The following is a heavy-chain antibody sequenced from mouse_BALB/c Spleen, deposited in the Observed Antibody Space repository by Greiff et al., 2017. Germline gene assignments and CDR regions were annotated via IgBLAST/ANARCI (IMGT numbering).Heavy chain of an antibody. J-gene: IGHJ3*01. CDR2: ISYSGST. CDR3: ARDPYGNYVGFAY. V-gene: IGHV3-2*02. CDR1: GYSITSDYA. D-gene: IGHD2-10*02. Sequence: EVKLVESGPGLVKPSQSLSLTCTVTGYSITSDYAWNWIRQFPGNKLEWMGYISYSGSTSYNPSLKSRISITRDTSKNQFFLQLNSVTTEDTATYYCARDPYGNYVGFAYWGQGTLVTVSA.